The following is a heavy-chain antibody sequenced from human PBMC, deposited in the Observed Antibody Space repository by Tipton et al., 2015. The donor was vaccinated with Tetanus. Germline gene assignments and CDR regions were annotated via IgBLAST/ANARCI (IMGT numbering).Heavy chain of an antibody. V-gene: IGHV4-34*01. CDR3: VTVNFPNYYHCGMDA. Sequence: LRLSCAVCGASFSDYYWSWIRQAPGKGLEWIGEINHSGNTNHNPSLKSRVTLSVDTSKNQFSLKLNSVTAADTAMYYCVTVNFPNYYHCGMDAWGQGTTVTVSS. CDR2: INHSGNT. CDR1: GASFSDYY. J-gene: IGHJ6*02. D-gene: IGHD1-1*01.